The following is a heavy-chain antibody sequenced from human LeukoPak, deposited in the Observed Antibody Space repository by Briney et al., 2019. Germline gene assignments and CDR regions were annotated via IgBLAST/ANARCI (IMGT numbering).Heavy chain of an antibody. V-gene: IGHV3-30*04. D-gene: IGHD6-19*01. J-gene: IGHJ4*02. CDR2: ISYDGSNK. CDR3: AKDSSSGWSIDY. CDR1: GYTLCSYA. Sequence: GGSLRLSCAASGYTLCSYAMHGVRQAPGRGLEWVADISYDGSNKYYADSVKGRFTLSRDNSKNTLYLQMNSLRAEDTAVYYCAKDSSSGWSIDYWGQGTLVTVSS.